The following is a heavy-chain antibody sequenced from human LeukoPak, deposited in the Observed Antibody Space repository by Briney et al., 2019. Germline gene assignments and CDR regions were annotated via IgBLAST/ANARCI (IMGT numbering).Heavy chain of an antibody. V-gene: IGHV3-66*01. CDR2: IFSGGTT. D-gene: IGHD6-19*01. CDR3: ARGQIAVPGIGSFDY. CDR1: GFSVISNC. J-gene: IGHJ4*02. Sequence: GGSLRLSCAASGFSVISNCMTWVRQAPGKGLEWVSLIFSGGTTYYADSVKGRFTISRDNSKNTLFLQMNSLRVEDTAVYYCARGQIAVPGIGSFDYWGQGTLATVSS.